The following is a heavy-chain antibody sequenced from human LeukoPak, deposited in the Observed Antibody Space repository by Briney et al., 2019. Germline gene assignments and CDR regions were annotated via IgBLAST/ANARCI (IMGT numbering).Heavy chain of an antibody. V-gene: IGHV3-43D*03. CDR3: AKAPRINFYYYYMDV. CDR2: ISWDGGST. J-gene: IGHJ6*03. D-gene: IGHD2-15*01. CDR1: GFTFDDYA. Sequence: PGGSLRLSCAASGFTFDDYAMHWVRQAPGKGLEWVSLISWDGGSTYYADSVKGRFTISRDNSKNSLYLQMNSLRAEDTAVYYCAKAPRINFYYYYMDVWGKGTTVTISS.